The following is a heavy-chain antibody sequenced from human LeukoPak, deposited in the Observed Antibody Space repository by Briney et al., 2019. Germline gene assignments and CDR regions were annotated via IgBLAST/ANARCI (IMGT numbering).Heavy chain of an antibody. Sequence: GGSLRLSCAASGFTVSSNYMSWVRQAPGKGLEWVSVIYSGGSTYYADSVKGRFTISRDNSKNTLYPQMNSLRAEDTAVYYCARRDSGSYYFSYWGQGTLVTVSS. J-gene: IGHJ4*02. CDR1: GFTVSSNY. CDR3: ARRDSGSYYFSY. CDR2: IYSGGST. D-gene: IGHD1-26*01. V-gene: IGHV3-53*01.